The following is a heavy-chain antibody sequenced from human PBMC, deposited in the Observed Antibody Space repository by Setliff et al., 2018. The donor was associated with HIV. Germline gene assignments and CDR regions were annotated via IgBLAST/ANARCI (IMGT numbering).Heavy chain of an antibody. D-gene: IGHD5-12*01. Sequence: PSETLSLTCIVSGGSISGSSYYWGWIRQSPGEGLEWIGNMYYSGSTYYNPSLKSRVTISVDTSKNHLSLKLSSVTAADTGLYYCVFGLRFSPFDNWGQGTLVTVSS. J-gene: IGHJ4*02. CDR2: MYYSGST. CDR3: VFGLRFSPFDN. CDR1: GGSISGSSYY. V-gene: IGHV4-39*02.